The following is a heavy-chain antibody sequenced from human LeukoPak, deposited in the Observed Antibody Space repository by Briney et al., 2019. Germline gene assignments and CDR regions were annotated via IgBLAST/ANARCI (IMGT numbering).Heavy chain of an antibody. V-gene: IGHV3-21*01. CDR3: ARSMIVVRGPLDNWFDP. J-gene: IGHJ5*02. D-gene: IGHD3-22*01. Sequence: GGSLRLSCAASGFTSSSYSMNWVRETPGKGLEWGSSISSSGTYTFYADSMKGRFSVSRDNAKNSLYLHMNSLRAEDTAVYYCARSMIVVRGPLDNWFDPWGQGTLVTVSP. CDR1: GFTSSSYS. CDR2: ISSSGTYT.